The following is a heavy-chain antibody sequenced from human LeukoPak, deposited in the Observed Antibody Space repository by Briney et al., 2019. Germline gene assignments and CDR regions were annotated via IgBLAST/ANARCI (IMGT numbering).Heavy chain of an antibody. CDR3: ARGSTIAVAGTRSFDI. CDR2: ISSSSSYI. D-gene: IGHD6-19*01. V-gene: IGHV3-21*01. J-gene: IGHJ3*02. Sequence: GGSLRLSCAASGFTFSSYSMNWVRQAPGKGLEWVSSISSSSSYIYYADSVKGRFTISRDNAKNSLYLQMNSLRAEDTAVYYCARGSTIAVAGTRSFDIWGQGTMVTVSS. CDR1: GFTFSSYS.